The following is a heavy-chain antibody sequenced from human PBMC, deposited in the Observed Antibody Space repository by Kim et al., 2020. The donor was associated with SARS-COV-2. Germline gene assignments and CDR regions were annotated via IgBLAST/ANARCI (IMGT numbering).Heavy chain of an antibody. CDR3: ARGDGTSRITIFGVVGEYGMDV. Sequence: ASVKVSCKASGYTFTSYYMHWVRQAPGQGLEWMGIINPSGGRTSYAQKFQGRVTMTRDTSTSTVYMELSSLRSEDTAVYYCARGDGTSRITIFGVVGEYGMDVWGQGTTVTVSS. CDR1: GYTFTSYY. D-gene: IGHD3-3*01. CDR2: INPSGGRT. V-gene: IGHV1-46*01. J-gene: IGHJ6*02.